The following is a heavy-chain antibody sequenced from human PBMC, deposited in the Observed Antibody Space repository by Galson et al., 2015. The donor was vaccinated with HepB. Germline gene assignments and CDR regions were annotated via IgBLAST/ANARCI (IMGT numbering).Heavy chain of an antibody. CDR2: IWYDGDPK. D-gene: IGHD3-3*01. J-gene: IGHJ4*02. CDR1: GFTFSNYG. Sequence: SLRLSCAASGFTFSNYGMHWVRRAPAKGLAGLAVIWYDGDPKYYADSVKGRLPVPRDTSKSTLYLQMNSLRVGDTAVYYCAGGPPRERDIWSRHYTRPDFWGQGTLVTVSS. CDR3: AGGPPRERDIWSRHYTRPDF. V-gene: IGHV3-33*01.